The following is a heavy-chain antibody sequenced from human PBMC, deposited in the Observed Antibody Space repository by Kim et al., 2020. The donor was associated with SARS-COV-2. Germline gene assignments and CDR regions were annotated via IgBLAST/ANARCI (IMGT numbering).Heavy chain of an antibody. D-gene: IGHD1-26*01. CDR2: NYYSGSY. Sequence: SETLSLTCTVSGGSISSYSSYWVWHRPRTGLEWVWIVCNYYSGSYYYNPSIESRVTISVDTNKNQFSLKLSSVTAAAAAYYYCAGAVRARSCYYYGVDA. V-gene: IGHV4-39*01. CDR1: GGSISSYSSY. CDR3: AGAVRARSCYYYGVDA. J-gene: IGHJ6*01.